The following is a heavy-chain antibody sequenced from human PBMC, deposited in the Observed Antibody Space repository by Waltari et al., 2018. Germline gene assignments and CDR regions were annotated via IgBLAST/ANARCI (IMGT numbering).Heavy chain of an antibody. CDR2: IYTSGST. Sequence: QVQLQESGPGLVKPSQTLSLTCTVSGGSISRGSYYWSWIRQPAGKGLEWIGRIYTSGSTNYNPSLKSRVTISVDTSKNQFSLKLSSVTAADTAVYYCARDRRYGGYFDYWGQGTLVTVSS. CDR3: ARDRRYGGYFDY. J-gene: IGHJ4*02. V-gene: IGHV4-61*02. D-gene: IGHD1-26*01. CDR1: GGSISRGSYY.